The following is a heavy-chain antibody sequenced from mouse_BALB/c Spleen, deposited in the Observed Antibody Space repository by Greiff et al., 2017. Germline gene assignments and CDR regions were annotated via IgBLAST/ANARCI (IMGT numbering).Heavy chain of an antibody. V-gene: IGHV5-6*01. CDR3: ARQDDSPYYFDY. D-gene: IGHD2-4*01. CDR1: GFTFSSYG. Sequence: EVHLVESGGDLVKPGGSLKLSCAASGFTFSSYGMPWVRQTPDKRLEWVATISSGGSYTYYPDSVKGRFTISRDNAKNTLYLQMSSLKSEDTAMYYCARQDDSPYYFDYWGQGTTLTVSS. J-gene: IGHJ2*01. CDR2: ISSGGSYT.